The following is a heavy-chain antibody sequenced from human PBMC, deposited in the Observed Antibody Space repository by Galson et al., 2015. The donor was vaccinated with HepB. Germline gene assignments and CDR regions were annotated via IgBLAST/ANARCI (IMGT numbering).Heavy chain of an antibody. CDR3: TTDTYYDSSGYYF. V-gene: IGHV3-15*01. Sequence: SLRLSCAASGFTFSNAWMSWVRQAPGKGLEWVGRIKSKTDGGTTDYAAPVKGRFTISRDDSKNTLYLQMNSLKTEDTAVYYCTTDTYYDSSGYYFWGQGTLVTVSS. D-gene: IGHD3-22*01. CDR1: GFTFSNAW. J-gene: IGHJ4*02. CDR2: IKSKTDGGTT.